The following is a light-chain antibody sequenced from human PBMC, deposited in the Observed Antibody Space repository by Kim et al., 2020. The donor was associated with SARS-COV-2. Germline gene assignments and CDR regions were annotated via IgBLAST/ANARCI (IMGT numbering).Light chain of an antibody. CDR3: QVWDSSSDHRV. V-gene: IGLV3-21*04. J-gene: IGLJ3*02. CDR2: YDS. Sequence: SYELTQPPQVSVAPGKTARITCGGNNIGSKSVHWYQQKPGQAPVLVIYYDSDRPSGIPERFSGSNSGNTATLTISRVEAGDEADYYCQVWDSSSDHRVFGGGTQLTVL. CDR1: NIGSKS.